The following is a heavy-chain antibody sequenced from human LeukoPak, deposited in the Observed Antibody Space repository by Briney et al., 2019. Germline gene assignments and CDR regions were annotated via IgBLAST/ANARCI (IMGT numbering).Heavy chain of an antibody. V-gene: IGHV5-51*01. J-gene: IGHJ4*02. CDR2: IYLGDSDT. Sequence: GESLKISCKDSGYSFTNYWIAWVRQMPGKGLEWMGIIYLGDSDTRYSPSFQGQVTISADNSISTAYLQWSSLKASDTAMYYCARLSCTSASCYSRWLDSWGQGTRVTVSS. CDR3: ARLSCTSASCYSRWLDS. D-gene: IGHD2-2*02. CDR1: GYSFTNYW.